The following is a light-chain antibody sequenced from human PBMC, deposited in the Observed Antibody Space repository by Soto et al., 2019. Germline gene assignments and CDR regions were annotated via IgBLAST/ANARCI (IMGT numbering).Light chain of an antibody. V-gene: IGKV3-15*01. J-gene: IGKJ5*01. CDR3: QQYNNWPLT. CDR1: QSVSSN. Sequence: EKVMTQSPATLSVSPGERASLSGRASQSVSSNLAWYQQKPGQAPRLLIYGASSRATGIPVRFSGSGSGTEFTLTISSLQSEDFAVYYCQQYNNWPLTFGQGTRLEI. CDR2: GAS.